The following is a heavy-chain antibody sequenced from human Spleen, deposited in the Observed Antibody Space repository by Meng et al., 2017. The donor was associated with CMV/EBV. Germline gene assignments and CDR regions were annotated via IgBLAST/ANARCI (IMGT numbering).Heavy chain of an antibody. CDR1: GGNFSSYA. Sequence: SVKVSCKASGGNFSSYAISWVRLAPGQGLEWMGGIMSVLGVSNYAQKFQDRVTITADTSTRTAYMELSSLRSDDTAMYYCARDRVSGYQNPDYFDYWGQGTLVTVSS. V-gene: IGHV1-69*10. J-gene: IGHJ4*02. CDR2: IMSVLGVS. CDR3: ARDRVSGYQNPDYFDY. D-gene: IGHD3-3*01.